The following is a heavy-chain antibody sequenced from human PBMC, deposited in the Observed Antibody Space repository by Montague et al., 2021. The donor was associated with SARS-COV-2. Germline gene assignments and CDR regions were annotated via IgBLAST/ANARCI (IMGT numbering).Heavy chain of an antibody. CDR2: INSNSRHI. CDR1: GFDFNSYS. V-gene: IGHV3-21*01. Sequence: SLRLSCAASGFDFNSYSMNWVRQAPEEGLEWVSSINSNSRHIYYVDSVRGRFTISRDNAKNLLYLQMNSLRAEDTAVYYCARDIEGRSGYYYTSGYSSPDYWGQGTRVTVSS. CDR3: ARDIEGRSGYYYTSGYSSPDY. D-gene: IGHD3-10*01. J-gene: IGHJ4*02.